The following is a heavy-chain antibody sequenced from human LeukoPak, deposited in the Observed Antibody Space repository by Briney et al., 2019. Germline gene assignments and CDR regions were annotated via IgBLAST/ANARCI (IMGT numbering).Heavy chain of an antibody. V-gene: IGHV4-34*01. J-gene: IGHJ4*02. D-gene: IGHD4-17*01. CDR2: INHSGST. CDR3: ARGRSWYGDSYFDY. Sequence: SETLSLTCAVYGGSYSGYYWSWIRQPPGKGLEWIGEINHSGSTNYNPSLKSRVTISVDTSKNQLSLKLSSVTAADTAVYHCARGRSWYGDSYFDYWGQGTLVTVSS. CDR1: GGSYSGYY.